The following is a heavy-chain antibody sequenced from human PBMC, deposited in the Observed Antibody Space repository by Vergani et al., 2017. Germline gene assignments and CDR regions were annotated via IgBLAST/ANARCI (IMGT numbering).Heavy chain of an antibody. Sequence: QVQVVQSGAEVKKSGASVKVPCKTSGYTFSNYYMHWVRQAPGQGFEWMGIINPSGGHTNYAQKFQGRVTMTRDTSTSTVYMDLSSLRSEDTAIYYCARGDYGILSGYRYWGQGTLVTVSA. CDR2: INPSGGHT. D-gene: IGHD3-9*01. J-gene: IGHJ4*02. CDR1: GYTFSNYY. CDR3: ARGDYGILSGYRY. V-gene: IGHV1-46*03.